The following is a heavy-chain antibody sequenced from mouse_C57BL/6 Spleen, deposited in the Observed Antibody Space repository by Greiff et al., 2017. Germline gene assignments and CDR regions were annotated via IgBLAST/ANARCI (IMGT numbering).Heavy chain of an antibody. V-gene: IGHV1-64*01. CDR2: IHPNSGST. J-gene: IGHJ2*01. CDR1: GYTFTSYW. Sequence: QVQLQQPGAELVKPGASVKLSCKASGYTFTSYWMHWVKQRPGQGLAWIGMIHPNSGSTNYNEKFKSKATLTVDKSSSTAYMQLSSLTSEDSAVYYCARKGITTVVASFDYWGQGTTLTVSS. D-gene: IGHD1-1*01. CDR3: ARKGITTVVASFDY.